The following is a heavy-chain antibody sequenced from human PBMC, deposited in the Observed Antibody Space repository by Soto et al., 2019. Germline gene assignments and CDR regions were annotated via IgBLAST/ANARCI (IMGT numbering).Heavy chain of an antibody. Sequence: VASVKVSCKASGYTFTGYYMHWVRQAPGQGLEWMGWINPNSGGTNYAQKFQGRVTMTRDTSISTAYMELSRLRSDDTAVYYCASRCSSTSCYKVLDYYYGMDVWGQGTTVTSP. CDR1: GYTFTGYY. D-gene: IGHD2-2*02. CDR3: ASRCSSTSCYKVLDYYYGMDV. V-gene: IGHV1-2*02. CDR2: INPNSGGT. J-gene: IGHJ6*02.